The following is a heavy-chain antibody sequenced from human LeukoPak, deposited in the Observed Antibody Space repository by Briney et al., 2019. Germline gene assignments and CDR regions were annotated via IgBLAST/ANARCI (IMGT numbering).Heavy chain of an antibody. Sequence: APVKVSCKASGYTFTGYYMHSVRQAPGQGLEWMGWINPNSGGTNYATKFQGRVTMTRDTSISTAYMELSRLRSDDSSVYYCAREGIAVEVDYWGQGTLVTVSS. CDR3: AREGIAVEVDY. D-gene: IGHD6-19*01. CDR2: INPNSGGT. J-gene: IGHJ4*02. V-gene: IGHV1-2*02. CDR1: GYTFTGYY.